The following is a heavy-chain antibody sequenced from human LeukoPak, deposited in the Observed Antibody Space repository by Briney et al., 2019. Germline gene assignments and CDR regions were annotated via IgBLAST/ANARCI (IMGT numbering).Heavy chain of an antibody. V-gene: IGHV1-3*01. CDR3: ARDPITMVRGGQNWFDP. Sequence: ASVKVSCKASGYTFTSYAMHWVHQAPGQRLEWMGWINAGNGNTKYSRKFQGRVTITRDTSASTAYMELSSLRSEDTAVYYCARDPITMVRGGQNWFDPWGQGTLVTVSS. CDR2: INAGNGNT. CDR1: GYTFTSYA. D-gene: IGHD3-10*01. J-gene: IGHJ5*02.